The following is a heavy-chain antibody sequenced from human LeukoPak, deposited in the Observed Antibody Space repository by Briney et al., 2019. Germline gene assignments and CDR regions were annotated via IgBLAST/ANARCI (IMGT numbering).Heavy chain of an antibody. Sequence: GGSLRLSCAASGFTFTSYTMNWVRQAPGKGLEWVSSISGSNSDISYADSVKGRFTVSRDNAKDSVSLQMNSLRAEDTARYYCAREDSGGNSFDSWGQGAQVTVS. CDR3: AREDSGGNSFDS. CDR2: ISGSNSDI. J-gene: IGHJ4*02. CDR1: GFTFTSYT. V-gene: IGHV3-21*04. D-gene: IGHD4/OR15-4a*01.